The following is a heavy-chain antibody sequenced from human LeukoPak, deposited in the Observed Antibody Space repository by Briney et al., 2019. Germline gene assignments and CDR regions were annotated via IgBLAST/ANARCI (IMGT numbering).Heavy chain of an antibody. CDR2: IYYSGST. CDR3: ARQDGYNAFDI. J-gene: IGHJ3*02. Sequence: PSETLSLTCTVSGGSISNSRYYWGWIRQPPGKGLEWIGYIYYSGSTIYNPSLKSRVTISVDTSKNQFSLKLSSVTAADTAVYYCARQDGYNAFDIWGQGTMVTVSS. V-gene: IGHV4-61*05. D-gene: IGHD5-24*01. CDR1: GGSISNSRYY.